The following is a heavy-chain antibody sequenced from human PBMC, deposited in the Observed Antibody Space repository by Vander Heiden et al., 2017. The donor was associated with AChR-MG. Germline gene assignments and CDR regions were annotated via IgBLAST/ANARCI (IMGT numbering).Heavy chain of an antibody. J-gene: IGHJ4*02. V-gene: IGHV3-23*01. CDR3: AKRPGRRAAAGNFDY. CDR2: ISGSGGST. CDR1: GFTFSSYA. D-gene: IGHD6-13*01. Sequence: EVQLLESGGGLVQPGGSLTPSCAASGFTFSSYAMSWVRQAPGKGLEWVSAISGSGGSTYYADSVKGRFTISRDNSKNTLYLQMNSLRAEDTAVYYCAKRPGRRAAAGNFDYWCQGTLVTVSS.